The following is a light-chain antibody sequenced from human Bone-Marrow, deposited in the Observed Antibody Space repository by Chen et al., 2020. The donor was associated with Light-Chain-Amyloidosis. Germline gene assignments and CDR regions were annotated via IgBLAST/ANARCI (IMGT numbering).Light chain of an antibody. V-gene: IGLV3-25*03. Sequence: SYELTQPPSVSVSPGQTARITCSGDDLPTKYAYWYQQKPGQAPVLVIHRDTERPSGLSERFSGSSSGTTATLTIIGVQAEDEADYHCQSADSSGTYEVIFGGGTKLTVL. J-gene: IGLJ2*01. CDR3: QSADSSGTYEVI. CDR2: RDT. CDR1: DLPTKY.